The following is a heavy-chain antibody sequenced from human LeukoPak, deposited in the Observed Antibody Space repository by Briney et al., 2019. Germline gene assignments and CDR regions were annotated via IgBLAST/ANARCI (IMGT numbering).Heavy chain of an antibody. V-gene: IGHV1-2*04. CDR1: GYTFTDYY. CDR3: ARTNLGYSGYDPFDY. Sequence: EASVKVSCKASGYTFTDYYIHWVRQAPGQGLEWMGWINPSNGGTKYAQKFQDWVTMTRDTSIRTAYMDLSRLKSDDTAVYYCARTNLGYSGYDPFDYWGQGTPVTVSS. D-gene: IGHD5-12*01. J-gene: IGHJ4*02. CDR2: INPSNGGT.